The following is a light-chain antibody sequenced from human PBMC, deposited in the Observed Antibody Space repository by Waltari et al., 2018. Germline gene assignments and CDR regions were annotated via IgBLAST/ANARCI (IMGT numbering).Light chain of an antibody. V-gene: IGKV1-5*03. Sequence: DIQMTQSPSTLSASVADRVTIVCRASQSISSWLAWYQQKSGKAPKLLIYKASSLESGVPTRFSGSGSGTEFTLTISSLQPDDFATYYCQQYSSDSTFGQGTKVEIK. CDR1: QSISSW. CDR2: KAS. J-gene: IGKJ1*01. CDR3: QQYSSDST.